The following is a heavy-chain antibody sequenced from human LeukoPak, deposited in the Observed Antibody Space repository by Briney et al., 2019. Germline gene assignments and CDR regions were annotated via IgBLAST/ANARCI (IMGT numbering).Heavy chain of an antibody. J-gene: IGHJ5*02. D-gene: IGHD5-18*01. Sequence: SETLSLTCAVYGGSFSGYYWSWIRQPPGKGLEWIGEINHSGSTNYNPSLKSRVTISVDTSKNQFSLKLSSVTAADTAVYYCAMGGYSYGFFRWFDPWGQGTLVTVSS. CDR3: AMGGYSYGFFRWFDP. V-gene: IGHV4-34*01. CDR1: GGSFSGYY. CDR2: INHSGST.